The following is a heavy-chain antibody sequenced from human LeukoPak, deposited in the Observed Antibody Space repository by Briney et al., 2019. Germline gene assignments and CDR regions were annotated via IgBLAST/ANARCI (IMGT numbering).Heavy chain of an antibody. Sequence: GGSLRLSCAASGFTFSSYWMSWVRQAPGKGLEWVANINQDGSEKYYVDSVKGRFTISRDNAKNSLYLQMNSLRAEDMALYYCAKGTLAGPLDYWGQGTLVTVSS. CDR1: GFTFSSYW. V-gene: IGHV3-7*03. CDR3: AKGTLAGPLDY. J-gene: IGHJ4*02. CDR2: INQDGSEK.